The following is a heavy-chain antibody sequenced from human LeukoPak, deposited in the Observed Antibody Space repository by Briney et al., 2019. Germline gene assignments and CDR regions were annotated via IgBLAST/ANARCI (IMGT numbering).Heavy chain of an antibody. Sequence: SETLSLTCTLSGGSSSSYVWTWIRQPPGKGLEWIGYFYNSGRTEYNPSLKSRVTISVDTSKNHFSLRLSSVTAADTGVYYCARGLEDSGWQPFYFDSWGQGSLVTVSS. J-gene: IGHJ4*02. CDR1: GGSSSSYV. CDR3: ARGLEDSGWQPFYFDS. V-gene: IGHV4-59*01. CDR2: FYNSGRT. D-gene: IGHD6-19*01.